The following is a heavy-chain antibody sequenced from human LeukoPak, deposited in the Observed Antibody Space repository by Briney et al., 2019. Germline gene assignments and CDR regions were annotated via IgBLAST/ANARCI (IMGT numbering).Heavy chain of an antibody. J-gene: IGHJ4*02. Sequence: PGGSLRLSCGASGFTFSSFWMHWVRQAPGEGLGWGSRINNDGSSTNYADSVKGGFTISRDKAKKTLCLQMNRLREEETAVYYSAILGSGSFFAYWGQATLVTVPS. D-gene: IGHD3-10*01. CDR3: AILGSGSFFAY. CDR2: INNDGSST. V-gene: IGHV3-74*01. CDR1: GFTFSSFW.